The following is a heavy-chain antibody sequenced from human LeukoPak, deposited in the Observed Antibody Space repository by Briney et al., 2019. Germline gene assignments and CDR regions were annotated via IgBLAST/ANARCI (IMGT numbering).Heavy chain of an antibody. CDR2: INPNSGGT. CDR1: GYTFTGYY. V-gene: IGHV1-2*04. Sequence: ASVEVFCRACGYTFTGYYMHWVRQDRGQGLEWMGWINPNSGGTNYTQKVQGWVTMTRDTSISTAYMELSKLRSDDTAVYYCAFTPVGRYFDWTLDYWRQGTLVTDSS. J-gene: IGHJ4*02. D-gene: IGHD3-9*01. CDR3: AFTPVGRYFDWTLDY.